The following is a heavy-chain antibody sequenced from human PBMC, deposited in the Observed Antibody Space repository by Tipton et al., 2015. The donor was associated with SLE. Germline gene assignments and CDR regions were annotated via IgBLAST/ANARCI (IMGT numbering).Heavy chain of an antibody. Sequence: SLRLSCAASGFEFSRYGMHWVRPAPGKGLDWMAFIRDGGSYEYHTDSVKGRFTISRDDSKNTLYLQMNSLRPEDTAVYFCAKDLGLLSGGPTWGRGTVVIVSS. CDR2: IRDGGSYE. CDR3: AKDLGLLSGGPT. J-gene: IGHJ4*02. D-gene: IGHD3-10*01. CDR1: GFEFSRYG. V-gene: IGHV3-30*02.